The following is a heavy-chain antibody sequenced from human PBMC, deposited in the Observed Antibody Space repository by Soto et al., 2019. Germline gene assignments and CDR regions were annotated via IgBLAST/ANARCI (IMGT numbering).Heavy chain of an antibody. Sequence: QLQLQESGPGLVKPSETLSLTCAVSGASISRTGFHWGWIRQPPGQVLEWIGSIYEGETTFYNSSLKSRVPISADTSKNHFSLKLSSVTAADTAVYYCARRGSGHTFDYWGQGTLVTVSS. J-gene: IGHJ4*02. CDR2: IYEGETT. D-gene: IGHD3-10*01. V-gene: IGHV4-39*01. CDR3: ARRGSGHTFDY. CDR1: GASISRTGFH.